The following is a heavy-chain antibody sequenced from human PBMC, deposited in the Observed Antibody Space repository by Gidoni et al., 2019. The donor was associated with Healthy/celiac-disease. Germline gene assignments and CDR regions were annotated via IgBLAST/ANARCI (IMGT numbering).Heavy chain of an antibody. D-gene: IGHD5-12*01. J-gene: IGHJ6*03. CDR3: ARDEVEMATITSYYYYYYMDV. CDR2: INPNSGGT. CDR1: GYTFTGYY. V-gene: IGHV1-2*02. Sequence: QVQLVQSGAEVKKPGASVKVSCKASGYTFTGYYMHRVRQAPGQGLEWMGWINPNSGGTNYAQKFQGRVTMTRDTSISTAYMELSRLRSDDTAVYYCARDEVEMATITSYYYYYYMDVWGKGTTVTVSS.